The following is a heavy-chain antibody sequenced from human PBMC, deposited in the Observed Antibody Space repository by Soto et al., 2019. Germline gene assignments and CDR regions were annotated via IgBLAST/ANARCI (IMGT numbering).Heavy chain of an antibody. CDR3: ARPGSGYDVLTGHYFYYYHTMDV. D-gene: IGHD3-9*01. Sequence: VQLVDSGGGVVQPGRSLRLSCAASGFIFSTYAMHWVRQAPGKGLEWVAVISYDGNNKDYADSVKGRFTISRDNSKNTVYLQMNSLRTDDTAVYYCARPGSGYDVLTGHYFYYYHTMDVWGQGTTVTVSS. J-gene: IGHJ6*02. V-gene: IGHV3-30-3*01. CDR1: GFIFSTYA. CDR2: ISYDGNNK.